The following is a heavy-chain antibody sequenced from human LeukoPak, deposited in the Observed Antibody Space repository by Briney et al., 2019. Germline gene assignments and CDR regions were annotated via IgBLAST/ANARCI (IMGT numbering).Heavy chain of an antibody. J-gene: IGHJ4*02. Sequence: PGGALRLSCAASGFTFSDEYMSWIRQAPGKGLEWVSYISNSGTYTNYADSVRGRFTISRDNATHSLYLQMNSLRAEDTAVYYCARSRGAGRGAYFDCWGQGILVSVSS. CDR2: ISNSGTYT. CDR3: ARSRGAGRGAYFDC. D-gene: IGHD6-19*01. V-gene: IGHV3-11*03. CDR1: GFTFSDEY.